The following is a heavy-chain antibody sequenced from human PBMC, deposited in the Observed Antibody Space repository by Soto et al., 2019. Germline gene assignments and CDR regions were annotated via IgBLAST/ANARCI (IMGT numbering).Heavy chain of an antibody. V-gene: IGHV4-34*01. CDR2: INHSGST. CDR1: GGSFSGYY. D-gene: IGHD3-10*01. Sequence: QVQLQQWGAGLLKPSETLSLTCSVYGGSFSGYYWSWIRQPPGKGLEWLGEINHSGSTNYNPPLKSRVAISVDTSKNRFSLKLSSVTAADTAVYYCARARITIVRGGGRWFDPWGQGTLVTVSS. CDR3: ARARITIVRGGGRWFDP. J-gene: IGHJ5*02.